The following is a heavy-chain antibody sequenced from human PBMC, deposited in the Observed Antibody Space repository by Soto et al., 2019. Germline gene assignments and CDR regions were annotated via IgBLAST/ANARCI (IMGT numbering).Heavy chain of an antibody. J-gene: IGHJ4*02. CDR3: AMRRGAGGHLDY. D-gene: IGHD2-15*01. Sequence: DVQLLESGGGLVQPEGSLRLSCAASGFTFSSYAMGWVRQGPGKGLEWVAVVSIGGSTHYADSVRGRFTISRDNSKNTLPLQRNRLTVEDTAVYCCAMRRGAGGHLDYGGKGALVSVSS. CDR1: GFTFSSYA. CDR2: VSIGGST. V-gene: IGHV3-23*01.